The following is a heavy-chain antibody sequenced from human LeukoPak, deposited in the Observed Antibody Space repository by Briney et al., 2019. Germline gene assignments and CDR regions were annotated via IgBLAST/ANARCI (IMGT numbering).Heavy chain of an antibody. CDR2: INWNGGST. D-gene: IGHD3-22*01. V-gene: IGHV3-20*04. Sequence: PSETLSLTCAVYGGSFSGYYWSWIRQPPGKGLEWVSGINWNGGSTGYADSVKGRFTIARDNAKNSLYLQMNSLRAEDTALYYCAREKPFYDSSGYYYPIAFDYWGQGTLVTVSS. CDR1: GGSFSGYY. J-gene: IGHJ4*02. CDR3: AREKPFYDSSGYYYPIAFDY.